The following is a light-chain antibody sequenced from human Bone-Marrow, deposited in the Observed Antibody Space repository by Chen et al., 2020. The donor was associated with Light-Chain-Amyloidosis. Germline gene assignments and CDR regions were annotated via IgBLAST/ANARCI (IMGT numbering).Light chain of an antibody. J-gene: IGKJ1*01. CDR1: QSVTSSY. V-gene: IGKV3-20*01. CDR3: QQYGDSPAT. Sequence: EIVLTQSPGTLSLSPGERATLSCRASQSVTSSYLAWYQQSPGQAPRLLIYGASSRATGIPDRFSGSGSGTDFTLTISRLEPEDFAVYYCQQYGDSPATFGQGTKVEIK. CDR2: GAS.